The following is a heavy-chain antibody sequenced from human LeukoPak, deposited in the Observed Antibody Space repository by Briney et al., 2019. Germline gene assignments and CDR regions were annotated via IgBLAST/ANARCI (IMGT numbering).Heavy chain of an antibody. CDR1: GFTFSSYW. J-gene: IGHJ4*02. CDR3: ARDVNWGHFNY. CDR2: IREDGS. V-gene: IGHV3-7*01. D-gene: IGHD7-27*01. Sequence: GGSLRLSCAASGFTFSSYWMSWVRQAPGKGLEWVASIREDGSDYVASMKGRFAISRDNAKNSLYLEMNSLRAEDTDVYYCARDVNWGHFNYWGQGTLVTVSS.